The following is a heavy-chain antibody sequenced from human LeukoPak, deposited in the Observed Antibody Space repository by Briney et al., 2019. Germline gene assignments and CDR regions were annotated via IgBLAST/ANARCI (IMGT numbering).Heavy chain of an antibody. CDR3: ARGRQLAHFDY. D-gene: IGHD6-13*01. V-gene: IGHV1-46*01. J-gene: IGHJ4*02. CDR2: INPSGGST. Sequence: ASVKVSCKASGYTFTSYYMHWVRHAPGQGLEWMGIINPSGGSTSYAQKFQGRVTMTRDTSTSTVYMELSSLRSEATAVYYCARGRQLAHFDYWGQGTLVTVSS. CDR1: GYTFTSYY.